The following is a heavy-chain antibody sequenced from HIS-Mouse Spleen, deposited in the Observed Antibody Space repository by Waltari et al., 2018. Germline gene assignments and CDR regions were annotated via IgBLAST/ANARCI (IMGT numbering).Heavy chain of an antibody. D-gene: IGHD6-13*01. Sequence: QLQLQESGPGLVKPSETLSLTCTVPGGSISSSSYQRGWIRQPPGKGLEWIGSIYYSGSTYYNPSLKSRVTISVDTSKNQFSLKLSSVTAADTAVYYCAREIPYSSSWYDWYFDLWGRGTLVTVSS. CDR2: IYYSGST. CDR3: AREIPYSSSWYDWYFDL. CDR1: GGSISSSSYQ. J-gene: IGHJ2*01. V-gene: IGHV4-39*07.